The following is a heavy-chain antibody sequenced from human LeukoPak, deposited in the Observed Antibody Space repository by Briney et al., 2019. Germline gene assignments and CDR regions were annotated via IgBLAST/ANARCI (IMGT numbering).Heavy chain of an antibody. V-gene: IGHV3-21*04. CDR3: AKIGLELSGYYD. Sequence: GGSLRLSCAASGFTFSSYSMNWVRQAPGKGLEWVSSISSSSSYIYYADSVKGRFTISRDNSKNTLYLQMNSLRAEDTAVYYCAKIGLELSGYYDWGQGTLVTVSS. CDR1: GFTFSSYS. D-gene: IGHD3-3*01. J-gene: IGHJ4*02. CDR2: ISSSSSYI.